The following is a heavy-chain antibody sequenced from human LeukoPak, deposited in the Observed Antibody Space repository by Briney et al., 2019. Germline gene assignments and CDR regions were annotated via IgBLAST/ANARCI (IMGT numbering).Heavy chain of an antibody. CDR2: TYYSGST. J-gene: IGHJ4*02. CDR3: ARDLGGSGWTFDS. CDR1: GGSISSYY. Sequence: SETLSLTCTVSGGSISSYYWSWIRQPPGKGLEWIGYTYYSGSTNYNPSLKSRVTISVDTSKNQFSLKLSSVTAADTAVYYCARDLGGSGWTFDSWGQGTLVTVSS. D-gene: IGHD6-19*01. V-gene: IGHV4-59*01.